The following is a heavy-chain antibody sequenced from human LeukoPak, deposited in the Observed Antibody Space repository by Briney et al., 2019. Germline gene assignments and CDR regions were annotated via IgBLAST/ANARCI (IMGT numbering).Heavy chain of an antibody. D-gene: IGHD3-10*01. V-gene: IGHV3-15*01. CDR1: GFTFSSYA. J-gene: IGHJ5*02. Sequence: GGSLRLSCAASGFTFSSYAMSWVRQAPGKGLEWVGRIKSKTDGGTTDYAAPVKGRFTISRDDSKNTLYLQMNSLKTEDTAVYYCAFYYYGTRRFDPWGQGTLVTVSS. CDR3: AFYYYGTRRFDP. CDR2: IKSKTDGGTT.